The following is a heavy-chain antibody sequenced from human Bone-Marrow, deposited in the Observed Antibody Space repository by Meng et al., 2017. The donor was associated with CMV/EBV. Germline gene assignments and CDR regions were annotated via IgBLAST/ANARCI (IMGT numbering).Heavy chain of an antibody. CDR3: ARDFEFRGCFDF. V-gene: IGHV3-11*04. Sequence: GESLKISCTASGFIFDDYYMTWIRQSPGKGLEWIAYMSSSGSTIYYADSVKGRFTISRDNAKNSVYLQMNRLRAEDTAVYYCARDFEFRGCFDFWGQGTLVTFSS. CDR1: GFIFDDYY. J-gene: IGHJ4*02. D-gene: IGHD3-10*01. CDR2: MSSSGSTI.